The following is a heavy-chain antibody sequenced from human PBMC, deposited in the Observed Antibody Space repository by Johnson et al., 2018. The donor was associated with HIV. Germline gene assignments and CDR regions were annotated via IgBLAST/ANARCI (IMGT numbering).Heavy chain of an antibody. CDR1: GFSFNNYA. Sequence: QMLLVESGGGVVQPGRSLRLSCGASGFSFNNYAMHWVRQAPGKGLEWVAVIGYDGSNKYYADSVKGRLTVSRDNSKTTLYLQMNSLRAEDTALYYCARERVGDAFDIWGQGTMVTVSS. J-gene: IGHJ3*02. D-gene: IGHD1-26*01. CDR3: ARERVGDAFDI. V-gene: IGHV3-30*04. CDR2: IGYDGSNK.